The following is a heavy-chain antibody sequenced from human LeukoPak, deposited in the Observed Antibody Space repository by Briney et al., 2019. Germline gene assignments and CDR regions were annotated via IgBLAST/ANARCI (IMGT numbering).Heavy chain of an antibody. CDR2: INPNSGGT. J-gene: IGHJ4*02. CDR3: ARDPGYCTNGVCPD. CDR1: GYTFTGYY. V-gene: IGHV1-2*02. Sequence: GASVKVSCKASGYTFTGYYMHWVRQAPGQGLKWMGWINPNSGGTNYAQKFQGRVTMTRDTSISTAYMELSRLRSDDTAVYYCARDPGYCTNGVCPDWGQGTLVTVSS. D-gene: IGHD2-8*01.